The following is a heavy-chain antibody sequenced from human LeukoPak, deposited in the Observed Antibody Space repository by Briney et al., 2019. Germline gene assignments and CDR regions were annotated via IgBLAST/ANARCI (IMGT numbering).Heavy chain of an antibody. CDR3: ARWCTNGVCYNGQVAYYYMDV. CDR2: ISSSSSYI. D-gene: IGHD2-8*01. CDR1: GFTFSSYS. J-gene: IGHJ6*03. V-gene: IGHV3-21*01. Sequence: GGSLRLSCAASGFTFSSYSMNWVRQAPGKGLEWVSSISSSSSYIYYADSVKGRFTISRDNAKNSLYPQMNSLRAEDTAVYYCARWCTNGVCYNGQVAYYYMDVWGKGTTVTVSS.